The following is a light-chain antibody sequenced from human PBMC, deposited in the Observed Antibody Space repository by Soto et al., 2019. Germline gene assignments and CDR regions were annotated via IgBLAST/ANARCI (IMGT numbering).Light chain of an antibody. Sequence: EIVLTQSPATLSFFPGERATLSCRASQSVSSYLVWYQQKRGQAPRLLIDDASNRATGIPARFSGSGSGTDFTLTISSLEPEDFAVYYCQQRSTWPLTFGGGTKVEIK. CDR1: QSVSSY. CDR3: QQRSTWPLT. V-gene: IGKV3-11*01. J-gene: IGKJ4*01. CDR2: DAS.